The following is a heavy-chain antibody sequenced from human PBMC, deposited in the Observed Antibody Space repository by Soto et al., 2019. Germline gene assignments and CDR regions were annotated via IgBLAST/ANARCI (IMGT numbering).Heavy chain of an antibody. V-gene: IGHV4-59*07. Sequence: SDTLSLTFTVSGFSISTYYWSWIRQPPGKGLEWIGYIYYTGSTNYNPSLKSRVTISVDTSKNQFSLKLSSVTAADTAVYYCARASGCSGDSCAFDPWGQGTLVTVS. CDR3: ARASGCSGDSCAFDP. CDR2: IYYTGST. D-gene: IGHD2-15*01. CDR1: GFSISTYY. J-gene: IGHJ5*02.